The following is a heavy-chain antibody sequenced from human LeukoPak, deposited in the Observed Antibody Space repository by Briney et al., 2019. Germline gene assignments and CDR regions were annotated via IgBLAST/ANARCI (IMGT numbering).Heavy chain of an antibody. D-gene: IGHD6-19*01. V-gene: IGHV4-34*01. CDR1: GGSFSGYY. CDR2: INHSGST. J-gene: IGHJ4*02. Sequence: PSETLSLTCAVYGGSFSGYYWSWIRQPPGKGLEWMGEINHSGSTNYNPSLKSRVIISVDTSKNQFSLKLSSVTAADTAVYYCARRGSGWRRDDYWGQGTLVTVSS. CDR3: ARRGSGWRRDDY.